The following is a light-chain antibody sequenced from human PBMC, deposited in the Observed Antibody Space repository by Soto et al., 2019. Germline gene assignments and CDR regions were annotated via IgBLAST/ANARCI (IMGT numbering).Light chain of an antibody. V-gene: IGKV1-5*01. CDR3: QQDNLYPIT. J-gene: IGKJ5*01. CDR2: DAS. CDR1: QSIRRS. Sequence: DIQMTQFPSTLSASVGDKVTITCRASQSIRRSLAWHQQKPGKAPQLLIYDASTLESGVPSRFSGSGSGTEFTLTISSLQPDDFATYYCQQDNLYPITFGQGTRLEIK.